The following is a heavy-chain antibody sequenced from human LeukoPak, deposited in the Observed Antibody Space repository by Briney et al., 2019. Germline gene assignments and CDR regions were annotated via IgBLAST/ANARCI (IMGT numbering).Heavy chain of an antibody. J-gene: IGHJ4*02. CDR2: INHSGST. V-gene: IGHV4-34*01. CDR1: GGSFSGYY. CDR3: ARHNIPVAGILS. Sequence: SETLSLTCAVYGGSFSGYYWSWIRQPPGKGLEWIGEINHSGSTNYNPSLKSRVTISVDTSKNQFSLKLSSVTAADTAVYYCARHNIPVAGILSWGQGTLVTVSS. D-gene: IGHD6-19*01.